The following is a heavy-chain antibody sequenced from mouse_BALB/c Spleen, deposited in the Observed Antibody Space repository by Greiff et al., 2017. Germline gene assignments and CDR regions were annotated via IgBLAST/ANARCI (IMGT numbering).Heavy chain of an antibody. D-gene: IGHD2-14*01. CDR2: ISYDGSN. Sequence: DVKLQESGPGLVKPSQSLSLTCSVTGYSITSGYYWNWIRQFPGNKLEWMGYISYDGSNNYNPSLKNRISITRDTSKNQFFLKLNSVTTEDTATYYCAIGRYDDYAMDYWGQGTSVTVSS. CDR1: GYSITSGYY. J-gene: IGHJ4*01. V-gene: IGHV3-6*02. CDR3: AIGRYDDYAMDY.